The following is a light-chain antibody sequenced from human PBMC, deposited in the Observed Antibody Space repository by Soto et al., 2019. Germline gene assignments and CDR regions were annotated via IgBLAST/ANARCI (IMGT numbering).Light chain of an antibody. V-gene: IGKV3-11*01. CDR2: DAS. Sequence: EIVLTQSPGTLSLSPGERATLSCRASQSVSSYLAWYQQKPGQAPRLLIYDASNRATGIPARFSGSGSGTDFTLTISSLEPEDFAVYYCQQRSNWPPMTFGQGTKVDIK. CDR3: QQRSNWPPMT. J-gene: IGKJ1*01. CDR1: QSVSSY.